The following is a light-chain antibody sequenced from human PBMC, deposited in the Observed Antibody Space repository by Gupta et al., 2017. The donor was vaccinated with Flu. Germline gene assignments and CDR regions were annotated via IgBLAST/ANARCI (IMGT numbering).Light chain of an antibody. J-gene: IGKJ4*01. CDR3: QHYDDWTY. CDR1: QSVSNN. Sequence: QSPATLSVSLGERATLSCRASQSVSNNLAWYQQKPGQAPRLLIYDASTTATGVPARFSGSGSGTEFTLTISSRQSEDFAVYHVQHYDDWTYLGGGTKVGIK. V-gene: IGKV3-15*01. CDR2: DAS.